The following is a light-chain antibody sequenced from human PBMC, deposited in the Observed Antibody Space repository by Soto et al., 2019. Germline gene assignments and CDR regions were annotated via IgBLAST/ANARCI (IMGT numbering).Light chain of an antibody. Sequence: DIQMTQSPSSLSASIGARITITCRASQDIINRLVWFQQKPGKAPKSLIYAASNLQSGVPSKFNGSGSGTDFTLTISSLQPEDFATYYCQQYKDYPLTFGGGTRVEIK. V-gene: IGKV1-16*02. CDR1: QDIINR. CDR3: QQYKDYPLT. J-gene: IGKJ4*01. CDR2: AAS.